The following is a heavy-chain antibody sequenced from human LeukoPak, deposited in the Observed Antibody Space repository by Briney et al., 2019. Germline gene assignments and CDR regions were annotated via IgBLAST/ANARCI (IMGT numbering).Heavy chain of an antibody. CDR2: IYYSGST. D-gene: IGHD2-2*01. CDR3: ARALSSYYYYYMDV. J-gene: IGHJ6*03. Sequence: PSETLSLTCTVSGGSISSHYWSWIRQPPGKGLEWVGYIYYSGSTNYNPSLKSRVTISVDTSKNQFSLKLSSVTAADTAVYYCARALSSYYYYYMDVWGKGTTVTVSS. CDR1: GGSISSHY. V-gene: IGHV4-59*11.